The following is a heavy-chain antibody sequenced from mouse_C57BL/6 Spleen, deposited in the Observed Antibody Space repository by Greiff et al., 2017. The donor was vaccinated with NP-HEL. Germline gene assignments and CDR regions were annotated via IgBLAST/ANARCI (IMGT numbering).Heavy chain of an antibody. CDR2: ISSGGSYT. CDR1: GFTFSSYG. J-gene: IGHJ2*01. CDR3: ARHDDGYYYFDY. D-gene: IGHD2-3*01. V-gene: IGHV5-6*01. Sequence: EVMLVESGGDLVKPGGSLKLSCAASGFTFSSYGMSWVRQTPDKRLEWVATISSGGSYTYYPDSVKGRFTISRDNAKNTLYLQRSSLKSEDTAMYYCARHDDGYYYFDYWGQGTTLTVSS.